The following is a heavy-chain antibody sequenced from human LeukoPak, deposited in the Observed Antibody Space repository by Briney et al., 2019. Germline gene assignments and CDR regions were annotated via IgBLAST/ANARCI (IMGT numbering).Heavy chain of an antibody. V-gene: IGHV4-34*01. J-gene: IGHJ4*02. CDR3: ARHNYDSSGYYYEFDY. CDR2: INHSGST. CDR1: GGSFSGYY. Sequence: SETLSLTCAVYGGSFSGYYWSWIRQPPGKGLEWIGEINHSGSTNYKPSLKSRVTISVDTSKNQFSLKLSSVTAADTAVYYCARHNYDSSGYYYEFDYWGQGTLVTVSS. D-gene: IGHD3-22*01.